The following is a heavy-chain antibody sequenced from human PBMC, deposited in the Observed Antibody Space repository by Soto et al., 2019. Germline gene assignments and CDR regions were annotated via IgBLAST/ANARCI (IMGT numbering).Heavy chain of an antibody. CDR3: ARSYDSSGYYVFDY. Sequence: XETLSLTCTVAGGSISSGSYYWGWIRQPPGKGLEWIGSIYYRGSTYYNPSLKSRVTISVDTSKNQFSLNLSSVTAADTAVYYCARSYDSSGYYVFDYWGQGPLVTVSS. V-gene: IGHV4-39*01. J-gene: IGHJ4*02. D-gene: IGHD3-22*01. CDR2: IYYRGST. CDR1: GGSISSGSYY.